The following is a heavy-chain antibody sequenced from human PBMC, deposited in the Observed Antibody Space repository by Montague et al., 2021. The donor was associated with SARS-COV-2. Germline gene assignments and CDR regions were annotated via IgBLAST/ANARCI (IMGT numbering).Heavy chain of an antibody. CDR1: GYYFISYW. V-gene: IGHV5-10-1*01. D-gene: IGHD3-16*01. J-gene: IGHJ4*02. CDR2: IDPCDSST. Sequence: QSGAEVKKPGESLRISCKGSGYYFISYWITWVRQMPGKGLEWMGKIDPCDSSTNYSPSFQGHVTISADKSSSTAYLQWSGLKASDTAMYYCARHLGGYYDYMWGDSREGYLDQWGQGTLVTVSS. CDR3: ARHLGGYYDYMWGDSREGYLDQ.